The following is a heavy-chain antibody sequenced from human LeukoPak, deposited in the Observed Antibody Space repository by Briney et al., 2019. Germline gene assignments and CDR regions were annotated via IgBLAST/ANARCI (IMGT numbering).Heavy chain of an antibody. J-gene: IGHJ4*02. CDR1: GYTFTGYY. CDR3: AREPSIADRPGDY. V-gene: IGHV1-2*06. D-gene: IGHD6-6*01. Sequence: GASVKVSCKASGYTFTGYYMHWVRQAPGQGLEWMGRINPNSGGTNYAQKFQGRVTMTRDTSISTAYMELSRLRSDDTAVYYCAREPSIADRPGDYWGQGTLVTVSS. CDR2: INPNSGGT.